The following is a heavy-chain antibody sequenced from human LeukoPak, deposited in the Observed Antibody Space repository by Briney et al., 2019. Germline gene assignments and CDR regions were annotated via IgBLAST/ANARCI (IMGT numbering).Heavy chain of an antibody. CDR2: IYHSGST. V-gene: IGHV4-38-2*02. CDR3: ARQGYYYDSSGYFNY. Sequence: SETLSLTCTVSGYSISSGYYWGWIRQPPGKGLEWIGSIYHSGSTNYNPSLKSRVTISVDTSKNQFSLKLSSVTAADTAVYYCARQGYYYDSSGYFNYWGQGTLVTVSS. D-gene: IGHD3-22*01. J-gene: IGHJ4*02. CDR1: GYSISSGYY.